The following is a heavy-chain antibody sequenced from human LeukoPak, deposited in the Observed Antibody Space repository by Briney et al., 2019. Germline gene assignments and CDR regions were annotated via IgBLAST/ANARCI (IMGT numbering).Heavy chain of an antibody. CDR2: IYYSGST. Sequence: SETLSLTCTASGGSISSYYWSWIRQPPGKGLEWIGYIYYSGSTNYNPSLKSRVTISVDTSKNQFSLKLSSVTAADTAVYYCASKPDSSGHFDYWGQGTLVTVSS. J-gene: IGHJ4*02. CDR3: ASKPDSSGHFDY. D-gene: IGHD6-19*01. CDR1: GGSISSYY. V-gene: IGHV4-59*01.